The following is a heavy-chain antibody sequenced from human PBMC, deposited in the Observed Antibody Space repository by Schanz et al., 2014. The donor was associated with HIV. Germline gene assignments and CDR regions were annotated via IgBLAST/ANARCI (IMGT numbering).Heavy chain of an antibody. CDR1: GFTFSGYA. D-gene: IGHD6-6*01. J-gene: IGHJ6*02. CDR2: ISGSSSTI. V-gene: IGHV3-48*01. CDR3: AKGASSSVLAYYYYGMDV. Sequence: EVQLLESGGGLVQPGGSLRLSCAVSGFTFSGYAMSWVRQAPGKGLEWISYISGSSSTIYYAGSVKGRFTISRDNAKSTLSLQLSSIIADDTAIYYCAKGASSSVLAYYYYGMDVWGRGTTVTVSS.